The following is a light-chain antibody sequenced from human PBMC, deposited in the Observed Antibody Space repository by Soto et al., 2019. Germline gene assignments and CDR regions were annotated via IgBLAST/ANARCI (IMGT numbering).Light chain of an antibody. Sequence: EIVMTQSPATLSVSAGEGATLSCRASQGIGDTLAWHQQKPDQTPRLLIYDTSIRATGVPSRFSGSSSGAEFTLTITSLQSEDFAVYYCQHYVNWPLTFGGGTKVESK. CDR1: QGIGDT. CDR3: QHYVNWPLT. J-gene: IGKJ4*01. CDR2: DTS. V-gene: IGKV3-15*01.